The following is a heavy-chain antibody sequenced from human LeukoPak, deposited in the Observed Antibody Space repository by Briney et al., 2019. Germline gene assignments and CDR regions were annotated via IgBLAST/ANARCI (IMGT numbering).Heavy chain of an antibody. J-gene: IGHJ4*02. V-gene: IGHV1-69*05. CDR3: ASGSYYSNIDY. D-gene: IGHD1-26*01. CDR1: GGTFSSYS. CDR2: IIPFSGTS. Sequence: ASVKVSCKASGGTFSSYSVSWVRQAPGQGLEWMGRIIPFSGTSNYAQKFQGRVTISTDGSTTTAYMELSSLRSEDTAVYYCASGSYYSNIDYWGQGTLVTVSS.